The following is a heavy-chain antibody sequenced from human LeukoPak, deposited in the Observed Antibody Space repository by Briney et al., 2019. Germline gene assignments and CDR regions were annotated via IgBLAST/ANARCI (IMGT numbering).Heavy chain of an antibody. Sequence: GGSLRLSCAASGFTLSSYSMNWVRQAPGKGLEWVSYISTSSSTIYYADSVRGRFTISRDNSKNSLFLQMNSLRAEDTALYYCAKDMRDYDVFTGYFPFDYWGQGTLVAVSS. CDR3: AKDMRDYDVFTGYFPFDY. D-gene: IGHD3-9*01. CDR1: GFTLSSYS. J-gene: IGHJ4*02. V-gene: IGHV3-48*04. CDR2: ISTSSSTI.